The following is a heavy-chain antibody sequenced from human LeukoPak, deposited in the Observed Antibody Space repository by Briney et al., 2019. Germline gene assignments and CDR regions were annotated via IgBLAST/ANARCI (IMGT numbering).Heavy chain of an antibody. CDR3: WYYYDSSNAVVNAFDI. D-gene: IGHD3-22*01. CDR1: GYTFTGYY. Sequence: ASVKVSCKASGYTFTGYYMHGVRQAPGQGLEWMGWINPNSGGTNYAQKFQGRVTMTRDTSISTAYMELSRLRSDDTAVYYCWYYYDSSNAVVNAFDIWGQGTMVTVSS. J-gene: IGHJ3*02. CDR2: INPNSGGT. V-gene: IGHV1-2*02.